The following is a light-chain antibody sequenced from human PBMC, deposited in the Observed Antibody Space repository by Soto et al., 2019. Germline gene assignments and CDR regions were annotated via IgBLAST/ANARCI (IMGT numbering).Light chain of an antibody. CDR3: QQRSDWPST. Sequence: EIVLTQSPATLSLSPGERATLSCRASQSVSSYLAWYQKKTGQAPRLLIYDASNRATGIPARFSGSGSGTDFTLTISSLDPEDFAVYYCQQRSDWPSTFGEGTSVEIK. CDR2: DAS. CDR1: QSVSSY. J-gene: IGKJ4*01. V-gene: IGKV3-11*01.